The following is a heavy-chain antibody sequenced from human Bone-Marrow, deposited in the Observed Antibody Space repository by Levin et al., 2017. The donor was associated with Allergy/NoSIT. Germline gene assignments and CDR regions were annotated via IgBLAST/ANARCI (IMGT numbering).Heavy chain of an antibody. CDR1: GGTFSSYA. V-gene: IGHV1-69*13. D-gene: IGHD3-10*01. Sequence: SVKVSCKASGGTFSSYAISWVRQAPGQGLEWMGGIIPIFGTANYAQKFQGRVTITADESTSTAYMELSSLRSEDTAVYYCARGAITMVQGVIPSPISDYYYYMDVWGKGTTVTVSS. CDR2: IIPIFGTA. J-gene: IGHJ6*03. CDR3: ARGAITMVQGVIPSPISDYYYYMDV.